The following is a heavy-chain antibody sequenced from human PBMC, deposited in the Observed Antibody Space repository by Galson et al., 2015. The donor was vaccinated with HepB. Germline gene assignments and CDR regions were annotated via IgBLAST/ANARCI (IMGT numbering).Heavy chain of an antibody. J-gene: IGHJ4*02. Sequence: SLRLSCEASGVTFSGSAIHWGRQASGDRLVWVGRIRSQASSHATAYTASLKGRFTISRDDSKNTAYLHMNSLKTEDTAVYYCARLGDLSGYSSLWGQGTLVTVSS. V-gene: IGHV3-73*01. D-gene: IGHD6-19*01. CDR1: GVTFSGSA. CDR2: IRSQASSHAT. CDR3: ARLGDLSGYSSL.